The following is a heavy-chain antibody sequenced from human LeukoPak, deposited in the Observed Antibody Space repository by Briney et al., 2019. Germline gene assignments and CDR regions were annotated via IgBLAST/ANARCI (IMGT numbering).Heavy chain of an antibody. Sequence: TGGSLRLSCAASGFTFSDYYMSWIRQAPGKGLEWVSYISSSGSTIYYADSVKGRFTISRDNAKDSLYLQMNSLRAEDTAVYYCAPRPHSSGWYSWGQGTLVTVSS. CDR2: ISSSGSTI. J-gene: IGHJ4*02. CDR1: GFTFSDYY. V-gene: IGHV3-11*01. D-gene: IGHD6-19*01. CDR3: APRPHSSGWYS.